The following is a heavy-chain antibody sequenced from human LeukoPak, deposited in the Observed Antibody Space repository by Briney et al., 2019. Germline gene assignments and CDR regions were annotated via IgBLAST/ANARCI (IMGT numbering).Heavy chain of an antibody. CDR3: XXXVEGXXSSXSWGYYYYMDV. D-gene: IGHD6-6*01. V-gene: IGHV4-59*01. J-gene: IGHJ6*03. Sequence: SETLXLTCTVSGGSISSYYWSWIRRPPGKGLEWIGYIYYSGSTNYNPSLKSRVTISVDTSKNQFSLKLSSVTAADTAVYYCXXXVEGXXSSXSWGYYYYMDVWGKGTTVTVSS. CDR1: GGSISSYY. CDR2: IYYSGST.